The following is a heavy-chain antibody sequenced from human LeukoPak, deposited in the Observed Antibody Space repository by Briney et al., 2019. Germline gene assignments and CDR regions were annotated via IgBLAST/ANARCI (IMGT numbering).Heavy chain of an antibody. V-gene: IGHV4-39*01. CDR3: ARRGVAAAGEDADFDY. CDR1: GGSISGGDYY. D-gene: IGHD6-13*01. Sequence: SETLSLTCTVSGGSISGGDYYWGWIRQPPGKGLEWIGGVYYTGGTYYTPSLTSRVTVSVDTSKNQFFLKLRSVTAADTAVYYCARRGVAAAGEDADFDYWGQGTLVTVSS. CDR2: VYYTGGT. J-gene: IGHJ4*02.